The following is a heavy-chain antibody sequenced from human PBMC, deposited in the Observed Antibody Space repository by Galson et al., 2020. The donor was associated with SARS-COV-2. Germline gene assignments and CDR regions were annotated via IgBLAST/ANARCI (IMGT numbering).Heavy chain of an antibody. CDR1: GFTFSSYD. CDR2: IGTAGDT. J-gene: IGHJ6*02. CDR3: ARDHISRADYYGMDV. Sequence: GESLKISCAASGFTFSSYDMHWVRQATGKGLEWDSTIGTAGDTYYPGSVKGRFTISRENAKNSLYLQMNSLRAGDTAVYYCARDHISRADYYGMDVWGQGTTVTVSS. D-gene: IGHD2-21*01. V-gene: IGHV3-13*01.